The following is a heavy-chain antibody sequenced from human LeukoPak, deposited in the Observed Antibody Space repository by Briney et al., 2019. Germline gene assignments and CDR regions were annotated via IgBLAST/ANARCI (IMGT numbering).Heavy chain of an antibody. CDR3: ARDFDY. CDR1: GFTITESW. V-gene: IGHV3-7*01. Sequence: TGGSLRLSCAASGFTITESWMNWVRQAPGKGLEWVANMKPDGSEQYYVESVKGRSTISRDNAKNSLYLQMNSLRAEDTAVYYCARDFDYWGQGTLVTVSS. J-gene: IGHJ4*02. CDR2: MKPDGSEQ.